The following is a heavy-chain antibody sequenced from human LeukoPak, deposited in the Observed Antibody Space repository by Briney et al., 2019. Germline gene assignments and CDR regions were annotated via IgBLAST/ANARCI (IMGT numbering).Heavy chain of an antibody. V-gene: IGHV3-73*01. CDR3: TRHLIGATPLDD. CDR2: IRSKPNNYAT. Sequence: GGSLRLSCAASGFTFSDSAFHWVRQASGKGLEWVGRIRSKPNNYATAYTASVKGRFTISRDDSKNTAYLQMNSLNTEDTAMYYCTRHLIGATPLDDWGQGTLVSVSS. CDR1: GFTFSDSA. D-gene: IGHD4/OR15-4a*01. J-gene: IGHJ4*02.